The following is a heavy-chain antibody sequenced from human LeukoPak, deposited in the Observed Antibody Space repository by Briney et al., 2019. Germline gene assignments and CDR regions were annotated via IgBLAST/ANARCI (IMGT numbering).Heavy chain of an antibody. CDR1: GYTFASYD. Sequence: ASVKVSCMASGYTFASYDINWLRQATGQGLEWMGWMNPNSGNTGYAQKFQGRVTMTRNTSISTAYMELSSLRSEDTAVYYCARGGSWSYRLDYWGQGTLVTVSS. D-gene: IGHD3-10*01. J-gene: IGHJ4*02. CDR2: MNPNSGNT. V-gene: IGHV1-8*01. CDR3: ARGGSWSYRLDY.